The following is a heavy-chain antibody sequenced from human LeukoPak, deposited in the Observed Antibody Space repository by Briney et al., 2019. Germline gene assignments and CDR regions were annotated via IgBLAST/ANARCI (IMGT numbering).Heavy chain of an antibody. D-gene: IGHD3/OR15-3a*01. V-gene: IGHV1-46*01. J-gene: IGHJ4*02. CDR2: INCGGGSP. CDR3: ARLPLDWAPFDY. CDR1: GYTFTSYY. Sequence: ASVKVSCKASGYTFTSYYLHWVRQTPGQGLEWMGIINCGGGSPTYSQNFQGRVTVTKDTSTSTVYMELSSLTLDDTAAYYCARLPLDWAPFDYWGQGTPVTVSS.